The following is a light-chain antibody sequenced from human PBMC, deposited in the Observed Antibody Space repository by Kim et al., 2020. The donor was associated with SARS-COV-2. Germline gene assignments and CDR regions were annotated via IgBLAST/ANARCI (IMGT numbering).Light chain of an antibody. V-gene: IGKV3-15*01. J-gene: IGKJ4*01. CDR3: QQYYNWPPVT. CDR2: GAS. Sequence: SPGERITLPCKASQSIRYKLAWYQQKPGQDPRLVIYGASTRATGIPARFSGSGSGTEFTLDISGLQSEDFAVYYCQQYYNWPPVTFGGGTKVDI. CDR1: QSIRYK.